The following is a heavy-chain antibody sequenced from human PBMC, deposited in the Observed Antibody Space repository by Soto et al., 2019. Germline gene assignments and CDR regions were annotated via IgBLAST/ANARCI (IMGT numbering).Heavy chain of an antibody. CDR2: IWFDGSNE. V-gene: IGHV3-33*06. CDR3: AKSPSVVLVPSSLGGNNWFDP. Sequence: GGSLRLSCAASGFTFSNYGMHWVRQAPGKGLEWVALIWFDGSNEDYTDSVKGRFTISRDNSKNTLYLQMNSLRAEDTAVYFCAKSPSVVLVPSSLGGNNWFDPWGQGTLVTVSS. CDR1: GFTFSNYG. D-gene: IGHD2-21*01. J-gene: IGHJ5*02.